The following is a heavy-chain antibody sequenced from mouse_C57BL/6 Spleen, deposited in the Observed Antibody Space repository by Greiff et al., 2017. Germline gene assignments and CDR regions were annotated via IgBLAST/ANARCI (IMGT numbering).Heavy chain of an antibody. CDR1: GYTFTSYD. CDR2: IYPRDGST. CDR3: ARNDGYSYWYFDV. D-gene: IGHD2-3*01. V-gene: IGHV1-85*01. Sequence: VQLQQSGPELVKPGASVKLSCKASGYTFTSYDINWVKQRPGQGLEWIGWIYPRDGSTKYNEKFKGKATLTVDTSSSTAYMELHSLTSEDSAVYFCARNDGYSYWYFDVWGTVTTVTVSS. J-gene: IGHJ1*03.